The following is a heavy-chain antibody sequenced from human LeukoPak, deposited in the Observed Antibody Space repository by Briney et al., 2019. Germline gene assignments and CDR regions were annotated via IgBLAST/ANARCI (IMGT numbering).Heavy chain of an antibody. J-gene: IGHJ4*02. V-gene: IGHV3-21*04. CDR2: ISSSSSYI. CDR1: GFTFSSYS. Sequence: PGGSLRLSCAASGFTFSSYSMNWVRQAPGKGLEWVSSISSSSSYIYYADSVKGRFTISRDNAKNTLYLQMNSLRAEDTALYYCAKHAGDYYFDYWGQGTLVTVSS. D-gene: IGHD2-21*02. CDR3: AKHAGDYYFDY.